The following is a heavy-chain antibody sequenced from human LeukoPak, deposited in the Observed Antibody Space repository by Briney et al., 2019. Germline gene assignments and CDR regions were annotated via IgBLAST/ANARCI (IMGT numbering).Heavy chain of an antibody. CDR2: ISWNSGSI. V-gene: IGHV3-9*01. CDR3: AKDLHWGQFDF. CDR1: GFTFDDYA. D-gene: IGHD7-27*01. J-gene: IGHJ4*02. Sequence: GGSLRLSCAASGFTFDDYAMPWVRQAPGKGLEWVSGISWNSGSIGYADSVKGRFTISRDNAKNSLYLQMNSLRVEDTAVYYCAKDLHWGQFDFWGQGTQVTVSS.